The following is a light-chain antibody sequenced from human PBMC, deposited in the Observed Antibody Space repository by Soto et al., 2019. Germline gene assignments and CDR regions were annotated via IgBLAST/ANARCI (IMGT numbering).Light chain of an antibody. Sequence: EIGLTQSPATLSLSPGERATLSCRASQSVSSYLAWYQQKPGQAPRLLIYDASNRATGIPARFSGSGSATDFTLTISSLEPEDFAVYYCQQRSNWLFTFGPGTKVDIK. V-gene: IGKV3-11*01. CDR1: QSVSSY. J-gene: IGKJ3*01. CDR2: DAS. CDR3: QQRSNWLFT.